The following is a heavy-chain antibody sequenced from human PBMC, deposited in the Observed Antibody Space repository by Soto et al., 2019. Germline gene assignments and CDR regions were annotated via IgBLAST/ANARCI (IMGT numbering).Heavy chain of an antibody. Sequence: GESLKISCKGSGYSFTSYWISWVRQMPGKGLEWMGRIDPSDSYTNYSPSFQGHVTISADKSISTAYLQWSSLKASDTAMYYCARLHQRGDIVTGYSHYYYYGMDVWGQGTTVTVSS. CDR3: ARLHQRGDIVTGYSHYYYYGMDV. J-gene: IGHJ6*02. CDR2: IDPSDSYT. CDR1: GYSFTSYW. V-gene: IGHV5-10-1*01. D-gene: IGHD3-9*01.